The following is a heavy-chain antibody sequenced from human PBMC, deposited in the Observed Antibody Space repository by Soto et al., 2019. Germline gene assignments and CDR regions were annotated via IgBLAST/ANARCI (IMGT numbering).Heavy chain of an antibody. J-gene: IGHJ4*02. CDR3: AREPLAHSYFDL. V-gene: IGHV4-4*07. Sequence: PSETLSLTCTVSGGSISGYYWSWIRQPAGKGLEWIGRMYNSERTNYNPSLKSRVTMSMDTSKNQFSLKLTSVTAADTAVYFCAREPLAHSYFDLWGQGTLGTVSA. CDR2: MYNSERT. CDR1: GGSISGYY.